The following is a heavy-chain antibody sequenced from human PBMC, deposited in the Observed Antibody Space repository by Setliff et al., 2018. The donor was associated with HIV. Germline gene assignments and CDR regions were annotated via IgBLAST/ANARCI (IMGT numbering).Heavy chain of an antibody. CDR1: GYTLTELS. D-gene: IGHD3-10*01. CDR2: FDPEDGET. CDR3: ATDQISDVSGRYPKSYFDY. J-gene: IGHJ4*02. Sequence: ASVKVSCKVSGYTLTELSMHWVRQAPGKGLEWMGGFDPEDGETIYAQKFQGRVTMTEDTSTDTAYMELSSLRSEDTGVYYCATDQISDVSGRYPKSYFDYWGQRTLVTVSS. V-gene: IGHV1-24*01.